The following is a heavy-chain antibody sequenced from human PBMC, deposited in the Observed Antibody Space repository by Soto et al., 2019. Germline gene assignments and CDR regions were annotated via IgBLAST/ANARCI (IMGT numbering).Heavy chain of an antibody. V-gene: IGHV3-23*01. CDR1: GFTFYNYA. CDR2: VLESGDGT. J-gene: IGHJ4*02. Sequence: EVQLLESGGGLVQPGGSLRLSCVASGFTFYNYAMTWVRLAPGKGLEWVSTVLESGDGTFYADSVRGRFIISRDNSKNTLYLQMSSLRSDDTALYHCVRDYYHVSGSYSDIPLDYWGQGARVPVSS. D-gene: IGHD3-10*01. CDR3: VRDYYHVSGSYSDIPLDY.